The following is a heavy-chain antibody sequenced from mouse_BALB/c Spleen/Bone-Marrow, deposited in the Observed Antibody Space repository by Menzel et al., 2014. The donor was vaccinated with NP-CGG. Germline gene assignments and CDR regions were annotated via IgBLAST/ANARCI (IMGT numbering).Heavy chain of an antibody. Sequence: VQLQQPGPELVKPGASVKISCTTSGYTFTDYTLHWVKQSHGKSLEWIGGVNPNIGGTSYNQKFKGKASLTVNKSSTTAYMELRSLTAEDSAVYYCARGRWYYWGQGTTLTVSS. V-gene: IGHV1-22*01. D-gene: IGHD2-3*01. CDR3: ARGRWYY. CDR2: VNPNIGGT. J-gene: IGHJ2*01. CDR1: GYTFTDYT.